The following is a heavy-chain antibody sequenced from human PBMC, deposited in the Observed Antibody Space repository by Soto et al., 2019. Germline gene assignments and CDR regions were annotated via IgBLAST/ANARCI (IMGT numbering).Heavy chain of an antibody. CDR2: IYYSGSA. J-gene: IGHJ6*02. V-gene: IGHV4-31*03. Sequence: TSETLSLTCTVSGGSISSGGYYWSWIRQHPGKGLEWIGYIYYSGSAYYNPSLKSRVTISVDTSKNQFSLKLSSVTAADTAVYYCAREVVVVVAATHYYDYGMDVWGQGTTVTVSS. CDR3: AREVVVVVAATHYYDYGMDV. D-gene: IGHD2-15*01. CDR1: GGSISSGGYY.